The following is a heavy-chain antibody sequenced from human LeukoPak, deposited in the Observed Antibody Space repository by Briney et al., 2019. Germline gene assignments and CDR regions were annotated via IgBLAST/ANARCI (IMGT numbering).Heavy chain of an antibody. CDR3: ARGAYCGGDCSSSDAFDI. CDR2: ISAYNGNT. Sequence: ASMKVSCKASGYTFTNYGVSWVRQAPGQGLEWMGWISAYNGNTNYAQNLQGRVTLTTDTSTTTASLELGSLRSDDTAVYYCARGAYCGGDCSSSDAFDIWGQGTMVTVSS. V-gene: IGHV1-18*01. CDR1: GYTFTNYG. J-gene: IGHJ3*02. D-gene: IGHD2-21*01.